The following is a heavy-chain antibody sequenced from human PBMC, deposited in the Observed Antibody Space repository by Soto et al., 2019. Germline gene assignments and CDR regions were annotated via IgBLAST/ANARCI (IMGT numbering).Heavy chain of an antibody. V-gene: IGHV3-72*01. Sequence: EVQLVESGGGLVQPGGSLRLSCAGSGFTLSDHYIDWVRQAPGKGLEWVGRSRDKPQGYSTAYAASVKGRFTTSRDESKNSAYLQMNSLKTEDTAVYYCVREPRRGYCSTPSCYGMDHWGQGTTVTVSS. D-gene: IGHD2-2*03. CDR1: GFTLSDHY. J-gene: IGHJ6*02. CDR3: VREPRRGYCSTPSCYGMDH. CDR2: SRDKPQGYST.